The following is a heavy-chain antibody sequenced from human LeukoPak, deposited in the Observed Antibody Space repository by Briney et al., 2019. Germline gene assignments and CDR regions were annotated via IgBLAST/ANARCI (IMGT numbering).Heavy chain of an antibody. CDR2: FIPIFGTA. D-gene: IGHD5-18*01. V-gene: IGHV1-69*05. CDR1: GATFTSYA. CDR3: ARDRHSYGLGGINWFEP. Sequence: GASVKLSCTAAGATFTSYANSWERQPPGPGLGWMGGFIPIFGTANYAQKFQGRVTITTDESNSTAYMELSSLRSEDTAVYYCARDRHSYGLGGINWFEPWGQGTLVTVSS. J-gene: IGHJ5*02.